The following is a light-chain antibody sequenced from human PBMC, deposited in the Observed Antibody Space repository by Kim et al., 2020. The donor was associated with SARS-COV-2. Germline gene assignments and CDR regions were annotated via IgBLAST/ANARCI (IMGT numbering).Light chain of an antibody. Sequence: ASGGDRVTITSRASQSISSYLKWYQKKPEKAPNLLIYAASILQSGVPSMCSGSEAGKDFTLTISSLQPEDFATYYCQQSNHTPITFGQGTRLEIK. J-gene: IGKJ5*01. CDR3: QQSNHTPIT. CDR1: QSISSY. CDR2: AAS. V-gene: IGKV1-39*01.